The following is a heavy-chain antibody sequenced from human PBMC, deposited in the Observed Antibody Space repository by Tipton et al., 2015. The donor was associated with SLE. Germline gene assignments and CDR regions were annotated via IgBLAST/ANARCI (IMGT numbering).Heavy chain of an antibody. J-gene: IGHJ4*02. V-gene: IGHV4-4*02. Sequence: TLSLTCAVSGASFSSSHWWTWVRQPPGKGLEWIGEIYHSGNANYNSSLKSRVTISVDKSKNQFSLKLSSVTAADTAVYYCARDLEGSGSYFDYWGQGTLVTVSS. CDR1: GASFSSSHW. CDR2: IYHSGNA. D-gene: IGHD3-10*01. CDR3: ARDLEGSGSYFDY.